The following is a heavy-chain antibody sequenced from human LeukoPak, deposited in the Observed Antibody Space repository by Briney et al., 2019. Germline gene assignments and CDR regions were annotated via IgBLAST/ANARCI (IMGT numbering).Heavy chain of an antibody. Sequence: KSSETLSLTCTVSGGSISSSSYYWGWIRQPPGKGLEWIGSIYYSGSTXYNPSXKSRVTISVDTSKNQFSLKLSSVTAADTAVYXCAXXXPXAIRDCYFDYWGQGTLVTVSS. V-gene: IGHV4-39*07. CDR3: AXXXPXAIRDCYFDY. D-gene: IGHD2-2*01. CDR1: GGSISSSSYY. J-gene: IGHJ4*02. CDR2: IYYSGST.